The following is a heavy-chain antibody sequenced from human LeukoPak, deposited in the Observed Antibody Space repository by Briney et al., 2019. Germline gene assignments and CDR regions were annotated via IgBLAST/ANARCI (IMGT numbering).Heavy chain of an antibody. CDR1: GFTFSSYA. CDR3: AKGSGGNYYFDY. Sequence: GGSLRLSCAASGFTFSSYAMSWVRQALGKGLEWVSAISGSGGSTYYADSVKGRFTISRDNSKNTLYLQMNSLRAEDTAVYYCAKGSGGNYYFDYWGQGTLVTVSS. V-gene: IGHV3-23*01. J-gene: IGHJ4*02. D-gene: IGHD1-26*01. CDR2: ISGSGGST.